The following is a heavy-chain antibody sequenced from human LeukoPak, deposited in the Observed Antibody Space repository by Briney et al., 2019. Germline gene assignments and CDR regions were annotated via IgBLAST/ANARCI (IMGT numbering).Heavy chain of an antibody. CDR3: ARVGDGGVLGAFDI. CDR2: ISAYNGNT. V-gene: IGHV1-18*01. Sequence: GASVKVSFTSSGYTFTIYGISWVRQAPGQGLEWMGWISAYNGNTNYAQKLQGRVTMTTDTSTSTAYMELRSLTSDNTAVYYCARVGDGGVLGAFDIWGQGTMVTVSS. D-gene: IGHD3-16*01. CDR1: GYTFTIYG. J-gene: IGHJ3*02.